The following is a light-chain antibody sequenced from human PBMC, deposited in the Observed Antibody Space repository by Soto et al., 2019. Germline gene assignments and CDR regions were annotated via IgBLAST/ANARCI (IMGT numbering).Light chain of an antibody. CDR1: SSDVGNYKY. J-gene: IGLJ1*01. CDR3: CSYAGSYTFYV. V-gene: IGLV2-11*01. CDR2: DVT. Sequence: QSVLTQPASVSGSPGQSITISCTGTSSDVGNYKYVSWYQQHPGKAPKLMIYDVTKRPSGVPDRFSGSKSGNTASLTISGLQAEDEADYYCCSYAGSYTFYVFGTGTKVTVL.